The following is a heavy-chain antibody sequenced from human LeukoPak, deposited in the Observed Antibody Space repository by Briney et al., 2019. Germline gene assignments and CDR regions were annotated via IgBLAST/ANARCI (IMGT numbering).Heavy chain of an antibody. CDR2: IKQDGSEK. Sequence: SCKASGYTFTSYGISWVRQAPGKGLEWVANIKQDGSEKYYVDSVKGRFTISRDNAKNSLYLQMNSLRAEDTAVYYCARDCSGGSLPIDYWGQGTLVTVSS. J-gene: IGHJ4*02. CDR3: ARDCSGGSLPIDY. D-gene: IGHD2-15*01. V-gene: IGHV3-7*01. CDR1: GYTFTSYG.